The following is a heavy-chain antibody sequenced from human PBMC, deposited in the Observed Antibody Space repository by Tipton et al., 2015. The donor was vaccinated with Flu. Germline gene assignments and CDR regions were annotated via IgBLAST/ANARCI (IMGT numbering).Heavy chain of an antibody. CDR3: ARDYGDLNWFDP. D-gene: IGHD3-10*01. J-gene: IGHJ5*02. Sequence: TLSLTCTVSGGSISSGSYFWTWIRQPAGKGLEWIGRIYTSGSTKYNPSVENRVTISLDASKKQFSLKLTSVTAADTAVYYCARDYGDLNWFDPWGQGTLVTVSS. CDR1: GGSISSGSYF. CDR2: IYTSGST. V-gene: IGHV4-61*02.